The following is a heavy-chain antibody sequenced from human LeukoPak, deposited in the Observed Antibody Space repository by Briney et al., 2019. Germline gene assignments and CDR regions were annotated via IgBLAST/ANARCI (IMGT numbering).Heavy chain of an antibody. Sequence: PGGSLRLSCAASGFTFSSHWMHWVRQAPGKGLVWVSRINSDGSSTSYADSVKGRFTISRDNAKNTLYLQMNSLRAADTAVYYCSRDQYDSGVGGDWGQGTLVTVCS. CDR3: SRDQYDSGVGGD. D-gene: IGHD3-22*01. CDR2: INSDGSST. CDR1: GFTFSSHW. V-gene: IGHV3-74*01. J-gene: IGHJ4*02.